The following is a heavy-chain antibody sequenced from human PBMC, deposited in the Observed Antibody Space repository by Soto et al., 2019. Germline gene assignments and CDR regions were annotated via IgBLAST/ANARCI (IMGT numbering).Heavy chain of an antibody. J-gene: IGHJ6*03. V-gene: IGHV3-30*03. CDR2: ISYDGSNK. CDR1: GFTFSIYG. D-gene: IGHD5-18*01. Sequence: QVQLVESGGGVVQPGRSLRLSCAASGFTFSIYGMHWVRQAPGKGLEWVAVISYDGSNKYYEDSVKGRFTISRDNSKNTLYLQMNSLRPEDTAVYYCARGHTANYYTYMDVWGAGTAVTVSS. CDR3: ARGHTANYYTYMDV.